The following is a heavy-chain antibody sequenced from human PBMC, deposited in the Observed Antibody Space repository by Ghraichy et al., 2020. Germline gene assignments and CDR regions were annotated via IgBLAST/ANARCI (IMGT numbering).Heavy chain of an antibody. V-gene: IGHV3-30*04. J-gene: IGHJ4*02. CDR1: GFPFSNSA. CDR2: ISDDGRNE. D-gene: IGHD5-18*01. CDR3: ARGPGYSSGCADY. Sequence: GGSLRLSCAASGFPFSNSAMHWVRQAPGKGLEWVAVISDDGRNEYYADSVKGRCTISRDNSKNTLFVQMNNLRAEDTAVYYCARGPGYSSGCADYWGQVTLVTVSS.